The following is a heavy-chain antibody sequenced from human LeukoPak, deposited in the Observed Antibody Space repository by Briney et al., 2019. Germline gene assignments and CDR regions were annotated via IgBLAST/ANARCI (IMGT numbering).Heavy chain of an antibody. D-gene: IGHD3-10*01. J-gene: IGHJ4*02. CDR3: ARPPARTYRSGSSPYFDY. Sequence: SETLSLTCAVSGGSLSGYYWSWIRQPPGQGLGWIGEIHHSGSTSYNPSLKSRVTMSVDTSKNQFSLNLSSVTAADTAVYYCARPPARTYRSGSSPYFDYWGQGTLVTVSS. V-gene: IGHV4-34*01. CDR1: GGSLSGYY. CDR2: IHHSGST.